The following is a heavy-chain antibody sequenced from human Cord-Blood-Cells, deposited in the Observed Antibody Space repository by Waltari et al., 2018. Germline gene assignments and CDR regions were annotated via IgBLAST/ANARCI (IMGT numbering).Heavy chain of an antibody. CDR1: GFTFSSYA. D-gene: IGHD6-6*01. V-gene: IGHV3-30*04. Sequence: QVQLVESGGGVVQPGRSLRLSWGASGFTFSSYAMHWVRQAPGKGLEWVAVISNDGSNKYYADSVKGRFTISRDNSKNTLYLQMNSLRAEDTAVYYCARGGYIAASPDYWGQGTLVTVSS. CDR3: ARGGYIAASPDY. J-gene: IGHJ4*02. CDR2: ISNDGSNK.